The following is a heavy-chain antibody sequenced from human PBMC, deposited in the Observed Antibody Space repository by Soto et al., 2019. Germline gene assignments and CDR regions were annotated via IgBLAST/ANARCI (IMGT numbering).Heavy chain of an antibody. D-gene: IGHD2-2*01. Sequence: GGSLRLSCAASGFTFRDFAMSWVRQAPGKGLEWVSSISGSGGSTYYADSVKGRFTISRDNSKNTLYLQMNSLRAEDAAVYSCAKAGYCVSTSCYFPFDYWGQGTLVTVSS. CDR1: GFTFRDFA. CDR3: AKAGYCVSTSCYFPFDY. J-gene: IGHJ4*02. V-gene: IGHV3-23*01. CDR2: ISGSGGST.